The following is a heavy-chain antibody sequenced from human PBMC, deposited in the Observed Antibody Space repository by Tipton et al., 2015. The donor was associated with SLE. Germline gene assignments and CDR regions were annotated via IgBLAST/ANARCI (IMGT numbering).Heavy chain of an antibody. D-gene: IGHD3-10*01. CDR1: GFTFSSYA. J-gene: IGHJ4*02. V-gene: IGHV3-23*01. Sequence: SLRLSCAASGFTFSSYAMSWVRQAPGKGLEWVSAISGSGGSTYYADSVKGRFTISRDNSKNTLYLQMSSLRAEDTAVYYCAKTMVQGSRYFDYWGQGTLVTVSS. CDR2: ISGSGGST. CDR3: AKTMVQGSRYFDY.